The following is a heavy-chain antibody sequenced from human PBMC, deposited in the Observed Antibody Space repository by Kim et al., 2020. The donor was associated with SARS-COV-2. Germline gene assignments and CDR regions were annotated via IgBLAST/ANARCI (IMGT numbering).Heavy chain of an antibody. J-gene: IGHJ5*02. CDR3: SRGLPYYYGSGTNWFDP. CDR1: GGSFSGYY. V-gene: IGHV4-34*01. D-gene: IGHD3-10*01. Sequence: SETLSLTCAVYGGSFSGYYWSWIRQPPGKGLEWIGEINHSGSTNYNPSLKSRVTISVDTSKNQFSLKLIYVTAADTAVYYCSRGLPYYYGSGTNWFDPWGQGTLVTVSS. CDR2: INHSGST.